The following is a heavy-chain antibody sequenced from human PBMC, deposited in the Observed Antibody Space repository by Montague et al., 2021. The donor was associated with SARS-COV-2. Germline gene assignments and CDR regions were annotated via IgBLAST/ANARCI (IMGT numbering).Heavy chain of an antibody. CDR2: VFCTGNT. J-gene: IGHJ4*02. CDR3: ARITFCTKVNCLGLFYFDP. D-gene: IGHD1-1*01. V-gene: IGHV4-61*03. CDR1: GAAVSRGNYY. Sequence: SETLSLTCSVSGAAVSRGNYYWSWIRQHPGRGLEWIGYVFCTGNTNYXXXLKSRVTISVDTSKSLFSPDLTSVTAADTAVYYCARITFCTKVNCLGLFYFDPWGQGTLVTVSS.